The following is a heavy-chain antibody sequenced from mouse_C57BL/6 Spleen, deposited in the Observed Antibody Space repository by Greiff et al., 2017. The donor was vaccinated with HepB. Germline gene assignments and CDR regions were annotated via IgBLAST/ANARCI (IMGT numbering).Heavy chain of an antibody. D-gene: IGHD1-1*01. Sequence: QVQLQQPGAELVMPGASVKLSCKASGYTFTSYWMHWVKQRPGQGLEWIGEIDPSDSYTNYNQKFKGKSTLTVDKSSSTAYMQLGSLTSEDSAVYYCARWGSSYWYFDVWGTGTTVTVSS. CDR3: ARWGSSYWYFDV. J-gene: IGHJ1*03. CDR1: GYTFTSYW. CDR2: IDPSDSYT. V-gene: IGHV1-69*01.